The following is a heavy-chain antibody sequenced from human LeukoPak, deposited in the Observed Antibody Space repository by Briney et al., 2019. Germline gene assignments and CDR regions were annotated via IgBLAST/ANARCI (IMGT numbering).Heavy chain of an antibody. J-gene: IGHJ5*02. Sequence: PGRSLRLSCAASGFTFSSYGMHWVRQAPGKGLEWVAVIWYDGSNKYYADSVKGRFTISRDNAKNSLYLQMNSLRAEDTAVYYCARELAAAGLYNWFDPWGQGTLVTVSS. CDR1: GFTFSSYG. D-gene: IGHD6-13*01. CDR3: ARELAAAGLYNWFDP. V-gene: IGHV3-33*01. CDR2: IWYDGSNK.